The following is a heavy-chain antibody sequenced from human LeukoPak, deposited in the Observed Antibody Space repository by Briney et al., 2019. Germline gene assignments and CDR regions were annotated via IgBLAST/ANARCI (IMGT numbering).Heavy chain of an antibody. Sequence: GGSLRLSCAASGLSFSSYDMNWIRYAPGKGLEWVSYISSSGSTIYYADSVKGRFTISRDNAKNSLYLQMNSLRAEDTAVYYCARVGYSNPELDYWGQGTLVTVSS. CDR1: GLSFSSYD. CDR3: ARVGYSNPELDY. V-gene: IGHV3-48*03. D-gene: IGHD6-13*01. CDR2: ISSSGSTI. J-gene: IGHJ4*02.